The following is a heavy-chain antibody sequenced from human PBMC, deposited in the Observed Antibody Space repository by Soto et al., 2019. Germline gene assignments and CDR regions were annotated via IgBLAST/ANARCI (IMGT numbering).Heavy chain of an antibody. CDR1: GFTFSDYY. J-gene: IGHJ4*02. V-gene: IGHV3-11*01. D-gene: IGHD5-12*01. Sequence: GGSLRLSCAASGFTFSDYYMSWIRQAPGKGLEWVSYISSSGITIYYADSVKGRFTISRDNAKNSLYLQMNSLRAEDTAVYYCVKASDGAWPYYFDSWGQGTLVTVSS. CDR2: ISSSGITI. CDR3: VKASDGAWPYYFDS.